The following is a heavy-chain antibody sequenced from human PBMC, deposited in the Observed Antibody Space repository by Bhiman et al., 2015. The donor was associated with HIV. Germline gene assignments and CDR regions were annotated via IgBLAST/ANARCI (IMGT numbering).Heavy chain of an antibody. CDR3: ARGKYDSDGYHYDYFDY. CDR1: GFTFSDYY. V-gene: IGHV3-11*04. Sequence: QVQLVESGGGLVKPGGSLRLSCAASGFTFSDYYMTWIRQAPGKGLEWVSYINPSASKMYYADSVKGRFTISRDSARNSLFLQMNSLRADDTAVYYCARGKYDSDGYHYDYFDYWGQGSLVTVSS. J-gene: IGHJ4*02. D-gene: IGHD3-22*01. CDR2: INPSASKM.